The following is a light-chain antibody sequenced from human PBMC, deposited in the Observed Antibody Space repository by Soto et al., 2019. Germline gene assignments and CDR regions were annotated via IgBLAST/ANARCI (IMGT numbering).Light chain of an antibody. V-gene: IGLV1-40*01. CDR3: QSYDSSLSSV. Sequence: QSVLTQPPSVSGAPGQRVTISCTGSSSNIGAGYDVHWYQQLPGTAPKLLIYGNSNRPSGVPDRFSGSKSGTSASLAITGLQAADGADYCCQSYDSSLSSVFGGGTQLTVL. CDR1: SSNIGAGYD. J-gene: IGLJ7*01. CDR2: GNS.